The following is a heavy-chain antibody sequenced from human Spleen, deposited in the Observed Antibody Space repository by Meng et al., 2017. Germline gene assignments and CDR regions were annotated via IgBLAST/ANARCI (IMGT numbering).Heavy chain of an antibody. CDR2: INPSGGST. D-gene: IGHD2-15*01. CDR1: GYTFTSYY. V-gene: IGHV1-46*03. Sequence: ASVKVSCKASGYTFTSYYMHWVRQAPGQGLEWMGIINPSGGSTSYAQKFQGRVTMTRDTSTSTVYMELSSLRSEDTAVYYCAGGSVVVEPTTRAKYGMDVWGQGTTVTVSS. J-gene: IGHJ6*02. CDR3: AGGSVVVEPTTRAKYGMDV.